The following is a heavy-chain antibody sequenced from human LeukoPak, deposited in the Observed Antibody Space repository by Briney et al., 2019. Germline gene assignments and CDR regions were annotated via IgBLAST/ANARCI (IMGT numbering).Heavy chain of an antibody. CDR1: GGSISSYY. CDR2: MYSSGS. V-gene: IGHV4-4*07. CDR3: ARDSGTTGEVKFDP. Sequence: SPSETLFLTCTVSGGSISSYYLSWIRQTAGKGLEWIGRMYSSGSNYNPSLKSRVTMSIDTSTNQLSLKLSSVTAADTAVYYCARDSGTTGEVKFDPWGQGTLVTVSS. D-gene: IGHD3-10*01. J-gene: IGHJ5*02.